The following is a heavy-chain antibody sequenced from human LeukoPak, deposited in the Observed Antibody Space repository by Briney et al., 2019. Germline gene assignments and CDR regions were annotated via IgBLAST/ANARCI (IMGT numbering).Heavy chain of an antibody. CDR1: GFTFGGYG. D-gene: IGHD1-14*01. CDR2: IAYDGSRA. CDR3: TRYNNDHFDY. J-gene: IGHJ4*02. Sequence: GGSLRLSCAGSGFTFGGYGMHWFRQTPGKGLEWVAVIAYDGSRAFYADSVKGRFTISRHNSKNTMSVQMDDLRAEDTAVYYCTRYNNDHFDYWGQGTLVTVSS. V-gene: IGHV3-33*01.